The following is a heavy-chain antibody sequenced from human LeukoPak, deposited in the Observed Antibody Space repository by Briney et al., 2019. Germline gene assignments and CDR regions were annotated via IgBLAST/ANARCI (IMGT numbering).Heavy chain of an antibody. CDR2: IVVGSGNT. CDR3: ATDDVTTGTKTALGY. CDR1: GFTFTSSA. J-gene: IGHJ4*02. D-gene: IGHD1-1*01. V-gene: IGHV1-58*01. Sequence: SVKVSCKASGFTFTSSAVQWVRQARGQGLVWIGWIVVGSGNTNYAQKFQERVTINRDMSTSTAYMELSSLRSEDTAVYYCATDDVTTGTKTALGYWGQGTLVTVSS.